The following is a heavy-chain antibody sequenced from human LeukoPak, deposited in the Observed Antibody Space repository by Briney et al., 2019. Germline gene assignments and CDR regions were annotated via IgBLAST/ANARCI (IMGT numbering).Heavy chain of an antibody. CDR2: IYYSGST. V-gene: IGHV4-39*01. CDR3: ARLSIGNRDAFDI. J-gene: IGHJ3*02. D-gene: IGHD1-14*01. Sequence: SETLPLTCTVSGGSISSSSYYWGWIRQPPGKGLEWIGSIYYSGSTYYNPSLKSRVTISVDTSKNQFSLKLSSVTAADTAVYYCARLSIGNRDAFDIWGQGTMVTVSS. CDR1: GGSISSSSYY.